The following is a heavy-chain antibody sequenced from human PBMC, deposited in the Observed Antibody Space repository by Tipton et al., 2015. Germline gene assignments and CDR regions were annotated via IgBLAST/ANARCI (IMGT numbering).Heavy chain of an antibody. D-gene: IGHD3-3*01. CDR1: GDSIKSTDYY. CDR3: ARFVKGGFYQRGWFDP. V-gene: IGHV4-39*01. CDR2: VNYSGST. J-gene: IGHJ5*02. Sequence: TLSLTCTVSGDSIKSTDYYWGWIRQPPGKGLECIGTVNYSGSTYYRPSLNSRVTISTDTSKNQISLNLSSATAADTAVYFCARFVKGGFYQRGWFDPWGQGTLVTVSS.